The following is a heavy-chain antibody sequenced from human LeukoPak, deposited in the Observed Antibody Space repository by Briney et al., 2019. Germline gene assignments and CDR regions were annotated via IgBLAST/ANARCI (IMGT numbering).Heavy chain of an antibody. D-gene: IGHD3-22*01. CDR1: GGSISSGGYY. J-gene: IGHJ4*02. V-gene: IGHV4-31*03. CDR3: ARANDSSGYYFPYFDY. Sequence: SQTLSLTCTVSGGSISSGGYYWRWIRQHPGKGLEWIGYIYYSGSTYYNPSLKSRVTISVDTSKNQFSLKLSSVTAADTAVYYCARANDSSGYYFPYFDYWGQGTLVTVSS. CDR2: IYYSGST.